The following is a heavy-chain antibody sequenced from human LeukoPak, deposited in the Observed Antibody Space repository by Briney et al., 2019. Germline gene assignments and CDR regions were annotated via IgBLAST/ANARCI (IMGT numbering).Heavy chain of an antibody. D-gene: IGHD6-13*01. J-gene: IGHJ4*02. CDR3: ASLHLPAAADPEGY. CDR1: GGTFGSYA. CDR2: IIPILGIA. V-gene: IGHV1-69*04. Sequence: ASVKVSCKASGGTFGSYAISWVRQAPGQGLEWMGRIIPILGIANYAQKFQGRVTITADESTSTAYMELSSLRSEDTAVYYCASLHLPAAADPEGYWGQGTLVTVSS.